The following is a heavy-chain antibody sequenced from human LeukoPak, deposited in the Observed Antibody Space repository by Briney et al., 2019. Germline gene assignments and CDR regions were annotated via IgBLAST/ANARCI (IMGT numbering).Heavy chain of an antibody. V-gene: IGHV4-59*12. Sequence: PSETLSLTCTVSGGSISSYYWSWIRQPPGKGLEWIGYIHYSGSTNYNPSLKSRLTISVDTSKNQFSLKLSSVTAADTAVYYCARGPVVSSITMVRGVIITKAPHYFDYWGQGTLVTVSS. CDR2: IHYSGST. D-gene: IGHD3-10*01. CDR1: GGSISSYY. CDR3: ARGPVVSSITMVRGVIITKAPHYFDY. J-gene: IGHJ4*02.